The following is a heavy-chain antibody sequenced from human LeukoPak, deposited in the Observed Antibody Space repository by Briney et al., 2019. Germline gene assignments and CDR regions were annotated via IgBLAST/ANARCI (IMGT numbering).Heavy chain of an antibody. V-gene: IGHV3-21*01. CDR3: ARDSGCSGGSCYFDY. D-gene: IGHD2-15*01. CDR1: GFTFSSYN. J-gene: IGHJ4*02. CDR2: ISRSSRYI. Sequence: GGSLRLSCAASGFTFSSYNMNWVRQAPGKGLEWVSSISRSSRYIYYTDSVKGRFTISRDNAKNSLYLQMNSLRAEDTAVYYCARDSGCSGGSCYFDYWGQGTLVTVSS.